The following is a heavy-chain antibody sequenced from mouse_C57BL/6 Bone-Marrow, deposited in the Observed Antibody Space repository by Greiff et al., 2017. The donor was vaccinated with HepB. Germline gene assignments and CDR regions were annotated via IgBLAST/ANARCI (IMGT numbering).Heavy chain of an antibody. CDR3: ARDQGFITTVVFDY. CDR1: GFTFSSYA. J-gene: IGHJ2*01. CDR2: ISDGGSYT. D-gene: IGHD1-1*01. V-gene: IGHV5-4*01. Sequence: EVMLVESGGGLVKPGGSLKLSCAASGFTFSSYAMSWVRQTPEKRLGWVATISDGGSYTYYPDNVKGRFTISRDNAKNNLYLQMSHLKSEDTAMYYCARDQGFITTVVFDYWGQGTTLTVSS.